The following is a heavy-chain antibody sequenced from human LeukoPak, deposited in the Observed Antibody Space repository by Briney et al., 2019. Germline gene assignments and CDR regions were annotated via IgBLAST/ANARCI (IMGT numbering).Heavy chain of an antibody. D-gene: IGHD1-14*01. CDR1: GYTFTGYY. CDR2: INPNNGGT. Sequence: ASVKVSCKASGYTFTGYYMHWVRQAPGQGLEWMGWINPNNGGTNYAQKFQGRVTMTRDTSISTAYMELSRLRSDDTAVYYCARGVAGVYFYYYMDVWGKGTTVTVSS. J-gene: IGHJ6*03. CDR3: ARGVAGVYFYYYMDV. V-gene: IGHV1-2*02.